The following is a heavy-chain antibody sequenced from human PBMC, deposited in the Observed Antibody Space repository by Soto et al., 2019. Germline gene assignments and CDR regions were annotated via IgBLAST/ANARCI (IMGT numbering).Heavy chain of an antibody. CDR3: ARVLSWGSKWYYYMDV. D-gene: IGHD3-16*01. CDR2: ISSSSTNI. CDR1: GFTISGNA. V-gene: IGHV3-48*02. Sequence: EVQLVESGGGLVQPGGSLRLSCAASGFTISGNAMSWVRQAPGRGLEWVSYISSSSTNIHYADSVRGRFTICRDNAKTSLYLQMNSLRDEATAVYRCARVLSWGSKWYYYMDVWAKGTTVTVSS. J-gene: IGHJ6*03.